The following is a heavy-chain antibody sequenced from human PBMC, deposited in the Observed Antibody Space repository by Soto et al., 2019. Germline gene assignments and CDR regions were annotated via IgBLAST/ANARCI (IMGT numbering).Heavy chain of an antibody. V-gene: IGHV4-39*01. CDR3: ARHERSSSSLYYYYYGMDV. CDR1: GGPISSSSYY. Sequence: SETLSLTCTVSGGPISSSSYYWGWIRQPPGKGLEWIGSIYYSGSTYYNPSLKSRVTISVDTSKNQFSLKLSSVTAADTAVYYCARHERSSSSLYYYYYGMDVWGQGTTVTVSS. D-gene: IGHD6-6*01. CDR2: IYYSGST. J-gene: IGHJ6*02.